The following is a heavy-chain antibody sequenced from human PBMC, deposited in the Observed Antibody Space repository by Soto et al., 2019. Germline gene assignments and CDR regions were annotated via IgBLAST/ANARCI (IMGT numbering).Heavy chain of an antibody. CDR2: INAGNGNT. V-gene: IGHV1-3*01. CDR3: ARDAFYDFWSGSNWFDP. D-gene: IGHD3-3*01. J-gene: IGHJ5*02. Sequence: ASVEVSCEASGYTFTSYAIHWVRQAPGQRLEWMGWINAGNGNTKYSQKFQGRVTITRDTSASTAYMELSSLRSEDTAIYYCARDAFYDFWSGSNWFDPWGEGTMVTFYS. CDR1: GYTFTSYA.